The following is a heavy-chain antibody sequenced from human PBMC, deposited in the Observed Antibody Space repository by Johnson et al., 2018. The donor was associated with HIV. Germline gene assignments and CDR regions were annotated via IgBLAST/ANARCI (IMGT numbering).Heavy chain of an antibody. V-gene: IGHV3-9*01. D-gene: IGHD2-15*01. Sequence: VQLVESGGGLVQPCRSLRLSCAASGFTFDDYAMHWVRQAPGKGLEWVSGISWNSGSIGYADSVKGRFTISRDNAKNSLYLQMNSLRAEDTALYYCAGRPSGADPFDIWGQGTMVTVSS. CDR3: AGRPSGADPFDI. CDR1: GFTFDDYA. CDR2: ISWNSGSI. J-gene: IGHJ3*02.